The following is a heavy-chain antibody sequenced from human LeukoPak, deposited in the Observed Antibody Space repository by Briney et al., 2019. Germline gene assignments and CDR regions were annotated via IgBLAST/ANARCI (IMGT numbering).Heavy chain of an antibody. CDR2: IIPIFGTA. CDR3: ATTNGDYLVY. V-gene: IGHV1-69*06. Sequence: EASVKVSCKASGGTFSSYAISWVRQAPGQGLEWMGGIIPIFGTANYAQKFQGRVTITADKSTSTAYMELSSLRSEDSAVYYCATTNGDYLVYGGQGPPVTVSS. J-gene: IGHJ4*02. CDR1: GGTFSSYA. D-gene: IGHD4-17*01.